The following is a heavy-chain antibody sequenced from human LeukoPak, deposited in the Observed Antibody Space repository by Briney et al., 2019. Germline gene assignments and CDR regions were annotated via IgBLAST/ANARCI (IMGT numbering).Heavy chain of an antibody. Sequence: GGSLRLSCAASGFTFSSYGMHWVRQAPGKGLEWVAFIRYDGSNKYYADSVKGRFTISRDNSKNTLYLQMNSLRAEDTAVYYCAKDHSTGLELAGSYYYYYMDVWGKGTTVTVSS. D-gene: IGHD1-7*01. J-gene: IGHJ6*03. V-gene: IGHV3-30*02. CDR2: IRYDGSNK. CDR1: GFTFSSYG. CDR3: AKDHSTGLELAGSYYYYYMDV.